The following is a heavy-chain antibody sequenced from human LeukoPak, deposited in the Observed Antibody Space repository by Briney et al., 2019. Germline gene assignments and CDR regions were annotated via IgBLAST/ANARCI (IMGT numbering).Heavy chain of an antibody. J-gene: IGHJ4*02. CDR2: IANDGRDK. CDR1: GFSFRSYA. V-gene: IGHV3-30*04. Sequence: GGSLRLSCAASGFSFRSYAMHWVRQAPGKGLEWVTVIANDGRDKKYADSVRGRFTISRDNSKNTVYLQMDNLRVEDMAVYYCAKDSKITSADYYFDYWGLGTLVTVSS. CDR3: AKDSKITSADYYFDY. D-gene: IGHD6-13*01.